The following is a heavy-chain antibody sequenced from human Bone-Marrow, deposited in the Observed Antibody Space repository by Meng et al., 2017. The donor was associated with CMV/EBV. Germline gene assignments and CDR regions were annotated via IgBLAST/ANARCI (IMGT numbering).Heavy chain of an antibody. J-gene: IGHJ6*02. CDR1: GFTFSSYS. CDR3: ARDLDTIFRYGMDV. Sequence: GGSLRLSCAASGFTFSSYSMNWVRQAPGKGLEWVSFISRSSSYIYNADSVKGRFTISRDNAKNSLYLQMNSLRAEDTAVYYCARDLDTIFRYGMDVWGQGTTVTVSS. V-gene: IGHV3-21*01. CDR2: ISRSSSYI. D-gene: IGHD3-3*01.